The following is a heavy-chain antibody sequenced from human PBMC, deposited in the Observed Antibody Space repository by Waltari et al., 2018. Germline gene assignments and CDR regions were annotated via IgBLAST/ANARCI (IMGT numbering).Heavy chain of an antibody. Sequence: QVQLQESGPGLVKPSGTLSVTCAVSGDSISGSFWWSWVRQPPGKGLEWSGQIHGSGRSNYNPSLESRVTVSIDTSNNHFSLKVTSATAADTAVYYCARDRGRGLYLDSWGQGTLVTVSP. CDR3: ARDRGRGLYLDS. CDR1: GDSISGSFW. V-gene: IGHV4-4*02. D-gene: IGHD2-15*01. J-gene: IGHJ4*02. CDR2: IHGSGRS.